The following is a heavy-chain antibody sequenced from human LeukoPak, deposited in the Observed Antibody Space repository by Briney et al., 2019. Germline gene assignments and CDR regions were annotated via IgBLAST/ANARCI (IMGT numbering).Heavy chain of an antibody. CDR3: ARDQSGYDAFDI. J-gene: IGHJ3*02. V-gene: IGHV4-59*11. Sequence: PSETLSLTCTVSGGSISSHYWSWIRQPPGKGLEWIGYIYYSGSTNYNPSLKSRVTISVDTSKNQFSLKLSSVTAADTAVYYCARDQSGYDAFDIWGQGTMVTVSS. CDR1: GGSISSHY. D-gene: IGHD5-12*01. CDR2: IYYSGST.